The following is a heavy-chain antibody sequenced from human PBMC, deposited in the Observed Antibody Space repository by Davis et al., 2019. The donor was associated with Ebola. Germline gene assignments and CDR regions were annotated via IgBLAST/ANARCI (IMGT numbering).Heavy chain of an antibody. CDR2: IYYSGST. D-gene: IGHD2-21*02. J-gene: IGHJ5*02. Sequence: MPSETLSLTCTVSGGSISSYYWSWIRQPPGKGLEWIGYIYYSGSTNYNPSLKSRVTISVDTSKNQFSLKLSSVTAADTAVYYCARRIVVVTDVWFDPWGQGTLVTVSS. CDR1: GGSISSYY. V-gene: IGHV4-59*08. CDR3: ARRIVVVTDVWFDP.